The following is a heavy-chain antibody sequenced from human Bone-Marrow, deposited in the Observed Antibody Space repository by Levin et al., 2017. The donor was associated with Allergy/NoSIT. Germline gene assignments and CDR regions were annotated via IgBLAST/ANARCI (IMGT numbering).Heavy chain of an antibody. CDR3: ARERATGTHIGFDY. D-gene: IGHD3-9*01. CDR2: IYHSGST. J-gene: IGHJ4*02. Sequence: PGGSLRLSCVVSGGSISNDNWWHWIRQSPGKGLEWIGEIYHSGSTNYNPSLKSRVTMSVDKPKNQFSLNLSSVTAADTAVYYCARERATGTHIGFDYWGQGALVTVSS. V-gene: IGHV4-4*02. CDR1: GGSISNDNW.